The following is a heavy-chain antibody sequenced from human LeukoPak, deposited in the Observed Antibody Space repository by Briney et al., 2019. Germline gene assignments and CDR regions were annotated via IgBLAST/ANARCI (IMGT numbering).Heavy chain of an antibody. Sequence: PGGSLRLSCAASGFAYSSYSMNWVRQAPGKGLEWVSSISSSSSYIYYADSVEGRFTISRDNAKNSLYLQMNSLRAEDTAVYYCARDLVVATGVDYYYYMDVWGKGTTVTVSS. CDR1: GFAYSSYS. CDR3: ARDLVVATGVDYYYYMDV. J-gene: IGHJ6*03. V-gene: IGHV3-21*01. D-gene: IGHD5-12*01. CDR2: ISSSSSYI.